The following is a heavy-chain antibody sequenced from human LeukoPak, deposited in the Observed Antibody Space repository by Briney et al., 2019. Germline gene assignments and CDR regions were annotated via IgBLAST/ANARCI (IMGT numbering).Heavy chain of an antibody. V-gene: IGHV3-23*01. Sequence: GGCLRLSCAASGFTFSSYAMSWVRQAPGKGLEWVSGISGSGGSTYYADSVKGRFTISRDNSRNTLYLQMNSLRAEDTAVYYCAKDRGIAVAGSPNWFDPWGQGTLVTVSS. CDR1: GFTFSSYA. D-gene: IGHD6-19*01. J-gene: IGHJ5*02. CDR3: AKDRGIAVAGSPNWFDP. CDR2: ISGSGGST.